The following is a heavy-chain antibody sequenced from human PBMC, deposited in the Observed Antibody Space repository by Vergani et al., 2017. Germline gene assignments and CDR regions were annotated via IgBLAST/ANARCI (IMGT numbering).Heavy chain of an antibody. CDR2: IWYDGSNK. D-gene: IGHD5-24*01. J-gene: IGHJ4*02. V-gene: IGHV3-33*06. CDR1: GFTFSSYG. CDR3: AKSVEMATTDYFDY. Sequence: VQLVESGGGVVQPGRSLRLSCAASGFTFSSYGMHWVRQAPGKGLEWVAVIWYDGSNKYYADSVKGRFTISRDNSKNTLYLQMNSLRAEDTAVYYCAKSVEMATTDYFDYWGQGTLVTVSS.